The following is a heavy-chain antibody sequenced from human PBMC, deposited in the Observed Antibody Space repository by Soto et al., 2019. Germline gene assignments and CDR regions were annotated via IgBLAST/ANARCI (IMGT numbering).Heavy chain of an antibody. J-gene: IGHJ4*02. D-gene: IGHD6-19*01. Sequence: QVQLVQSGAEVKKPGASVKVSCKASGYTFTSYGISWVRQAPGQGLEWMGWISAYNGNTNYAQKLQGRVTXXTXTXMSTAYMELRSLRSDDTAVYYCARMTMIWSSGLPLYWGQGTLVTVSS. V-gene: IGHV1-18*01. CDR1: GYTFTSYG. CDR2: ISAYNGNT. CDR3: ARMTMIWSSGLPLY.